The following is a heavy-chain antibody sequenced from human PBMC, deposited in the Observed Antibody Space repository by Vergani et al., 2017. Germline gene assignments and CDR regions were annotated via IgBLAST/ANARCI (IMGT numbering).Heavy chain of an antibody. CDR1: GSSIRSSNYY. CDR2: IYYSGTS. V-gene: IGHV4-39*01. Sequence: QLQLQESGPGLVKPSATLSLTCSVSGSSIRSSNYYWGWIRHPPGKGLELIAGIYYSGTSYYNPSLKRSVTISVESSNNPFSMKLSCVTAADTAVYFCARLSTVGWLVKLGWIVPWGEGILVTVSS. D-gene: IGHD6-19*01. J-gene: IGHJ5*02. CDR3: ARLSTVGWLVKLGWIVP.